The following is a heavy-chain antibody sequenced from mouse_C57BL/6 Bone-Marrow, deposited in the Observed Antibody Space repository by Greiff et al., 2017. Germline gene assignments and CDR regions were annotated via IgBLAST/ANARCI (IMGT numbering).Heavy chain of an antibody. Sequence: VQLQQSGTVLARPGASVKMSCKTSGYTFTSYWMHWVKQRPGQGLEWIGAIYPGNSDTSYNQKFKGKAKLTAATSASPAYMELSCLTNEDSAVYYCTSLNWDWFAYWGQGTLVTVSA. CDR2: IYPGNSDT. CDR1: GYTFTSYW. V-gene: IGHV1-5*01. CDR3: TSLNWDWFAY. J-gene: IGHJ3*01. D-gene: IGHD4-1*02.